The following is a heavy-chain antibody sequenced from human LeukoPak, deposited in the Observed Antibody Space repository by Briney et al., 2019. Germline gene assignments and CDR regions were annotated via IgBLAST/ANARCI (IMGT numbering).Heavy chain of an antibody. D-gene: IGHD6-13*01. CDR3: TRDLAGGSSSWLYHDGMDV. V-gene: IGHV3-23*01. CDR2: ISGSGGST. CDR1: GFTFGSYA. J-gene: IGHJ6*02. Sequence: PGGSLRLSCAASGFTFGSYAMSWVRQAPGKGLEWVSAISGSGGSTYYADSVKGRFTISRDNAKNTLFLQMDSLRVEDTAVYYCTRDLAGGSSSWLYHDGMDVWGQGTTVTVSS.